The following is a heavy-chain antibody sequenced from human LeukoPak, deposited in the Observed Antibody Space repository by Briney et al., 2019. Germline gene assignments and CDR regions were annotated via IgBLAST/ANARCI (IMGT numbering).Heavy chain of an antibody. CDR3: ARESSGSYFHS. Sequence: GGSLRLSCAASGFTVTSNYMSWVRQAPGKGLEWVSVIYNGGSPFYADSVKGRFTISRDKSKNTLYLQMDSLRAEDTAVYYCARESSGSYFHSWGQGTLVTVSS. CDR2: IYNGGSP. D-gene: IGHD1-26*01. CDR1: GFTVTSNY. J-gene: IGHJ4*02. V-gene: IGHV3-53*01.